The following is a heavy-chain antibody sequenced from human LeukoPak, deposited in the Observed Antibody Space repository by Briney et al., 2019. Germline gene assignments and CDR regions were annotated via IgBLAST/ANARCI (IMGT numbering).Heavy chain of an antibody. CDR1: GGSISSGSDN. CDR2: IYTSGST. V-gene: IGHV4-61*02. Sequence: SETLSLTCTGSGGSISSGSDNWSCIRQPSGKGLEWIGCIYTSGSTNYNPSIKSRVTISVDTSKNQFSLKLRSVTAADTAVYYCARVVYYDSSGYYYPLYYFDYWGQGTLVTVSS. J-gene: IGHJ4*02. CDR3: ARVVYYDSSGYYYPLYYFDY. D-gene: IGHD3-22*01.